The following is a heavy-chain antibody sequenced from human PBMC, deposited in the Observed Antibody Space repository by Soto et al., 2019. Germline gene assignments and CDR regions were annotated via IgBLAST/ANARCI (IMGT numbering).Heavy chain of an antibody. Sequence: SETLSLTCTVSGGSISSGGYYWSWIRQHPGKGLEWIGYIYYSGSTYYNPSLKSRVTISVDTSKNQFSLKLSSVSADATAVYYCARAYDSSGYYEFEIWGQGTMVTVSS. D-gene: IGHD3-22*01. J-gene: IGHJ3*02. CDR2: IYYSGST. CDR1: GGSISSGGYY. V-gene: IGHV4-31*03. CDR3: ARAYDSSGYYEFEI.